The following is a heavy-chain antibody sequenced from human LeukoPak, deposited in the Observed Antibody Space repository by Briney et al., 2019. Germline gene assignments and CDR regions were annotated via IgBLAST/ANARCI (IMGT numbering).Heavy chain of an antibody. V-gene: IGHV3-23*01. J-gene: IGHJ3*02. CDR2: ISPSGGTT. CDR1: GFTFSSYG. D-gene: IGHD3-16*01. Sequence: GGSLRLSCAASGFTFSSYGMSWVRQAPGKGLEWVSGISPSGGTTYYADSLKGRFSISRDNSKNTVYLQMNSLRADDTAVYYCARDLSWGAFIWGQGTMVTVSS. CDR3: ARDLSWGAFI.